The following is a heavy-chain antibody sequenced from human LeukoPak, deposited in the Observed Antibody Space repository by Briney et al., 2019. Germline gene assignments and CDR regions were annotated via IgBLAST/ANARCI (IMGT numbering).Heavy chain of an antibody. Sequence: PSETLSLTCTVSGGSISSYYWSWIRQPPGKGLEGIGYIYYSGSTTYNPSLKSRVTISVDTSKNQFSLKLSSVTAADTAVYYCATTLGYCSGGSCYRWFDPWGQGTLVTVSS. CDR3: ATTLGYCSGGSCYRWFDP. D-gene: IGHD2-15*01. CDR2: IYYSGST. J-gene: IGHJ5*02. V-gene: IGHV4-59*08. CDR1: GGSISSYY.